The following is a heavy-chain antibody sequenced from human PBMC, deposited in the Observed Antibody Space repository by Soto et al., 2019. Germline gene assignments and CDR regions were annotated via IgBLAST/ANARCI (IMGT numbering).Heavy chain of an antibody. V-gene: IGHV1-18*01. Sequence: QVQLVQSGAEVKKPGASVKVSCKASGYTFASYGISWVRQAPGQGLEWMGWISAYNGHTNYAQKLQGRVTMTTDTPTSTPYIELRSLRSDHTAVHYCPTPPGPAHWFDPSGQGTLVTVSS. CDR1: GYTFASYG. CDR2: ISAYNGHT. J-gene: IGHJ5*02. D-gene: IGHD2-2*01. CDR3: PTPPGPAHWFDP.